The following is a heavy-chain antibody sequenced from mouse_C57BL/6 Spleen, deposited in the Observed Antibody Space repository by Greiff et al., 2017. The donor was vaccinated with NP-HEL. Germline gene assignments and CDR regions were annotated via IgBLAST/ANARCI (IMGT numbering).Heavy chain of an antibody. Sequence: VKLQESGPGLVQPSQSLSITCTVSGFSLTSYGVHWVRQSPGKGLEWLGVIWSGGSTDYNAAFISRLSISKDNSKSQVFFKMNSLQADDTAIYYCARGLSHFAYWGQGTLVTVSA. CDR2: IWSGGST. V-gene: IGHV2-2*01. J-gene: IGHJ3*01. CDR1: GFSLTSYG. D-gene: IGHD1-1*02. CDR3: ARGLSHFAY.